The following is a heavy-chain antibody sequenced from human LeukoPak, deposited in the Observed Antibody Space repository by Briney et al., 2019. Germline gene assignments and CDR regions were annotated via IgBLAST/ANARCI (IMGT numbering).Heavy chain of an antibody. CDR3: AKERSVWFGDHNWFDP. V-gene: IGHV3-38-3*01. J-gene: IGHJ5*02. D-gene: IGHD3-10*01. Sequence: PGGSLRLSCAASGFTVSSNEMSWVRQAPGKGLEWVSSISGGSTYYADSRKGRFTISRDNSKNTLYLQMNSLRAEDTAVYYCAKERSVWFGDHNWFDPWGQGTLVTVSS. CDR2: ISGGST. CDR1: GFTVSSNE.